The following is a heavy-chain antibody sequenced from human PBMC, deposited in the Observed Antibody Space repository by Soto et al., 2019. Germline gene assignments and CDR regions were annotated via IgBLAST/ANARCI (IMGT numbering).Heavy chain of an antibody. CDR2: IYFSGST. J-gene: IGHJ5*02. D-gene: IGHD3-10*01. V-gene: IGHV4-30-4*01. CDR3: ARDFGENGMFGWFDP. Sequence: SVTLSLTCTVSGGSISSGDYYWSWIRQPPGKGLEWIGYIYFSGSTYYNPSLKSRVTISVDTSKNQFSLKLSSVTAADTAVYYCARDFGENGMFGWFDPWGQGTLVTVSS. CDR1: GGSISSGDYY.